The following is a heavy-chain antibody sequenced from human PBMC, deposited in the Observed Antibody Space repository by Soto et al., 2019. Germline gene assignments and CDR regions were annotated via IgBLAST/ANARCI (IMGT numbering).Heavy chain of an antibody. D-gene: IGHD6-25*01. CDR1: GFTFSSYG. Sequence: QVQLVESGGGVVQPGRSLRLSCAASGFTFSSYGMHWLRQAPGKALEWVAVIWYDGSNKYYADSVKGRFTISRDNAKNTRYVQRSSLRAEDTSVYYCARTQRRAMDGWGKGTTVTVSS. V-gene: IGHV3-33*01. CDR3: ARTQRRAMDG. CDR2: IWYDGSNK. J-gene: IGHJ6*04.